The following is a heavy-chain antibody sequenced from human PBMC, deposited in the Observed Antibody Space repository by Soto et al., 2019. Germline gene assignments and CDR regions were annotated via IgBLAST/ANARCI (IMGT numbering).Heavy chain of an antibody. V-gene: IGHV1-3*01. J-gene: IGHJ4*02. CDR2: INAGNGNT. D-gene: IGHD5-18*01. CDR3: ARETGYSYGGFDY. Sequence: ASVKVSCKASGYTFTSYAMHWVRQAPGQRLEWMGWINAGNGNTKYSQKFQGRVTITRDTSASTAYMELSSLRSEDTAVYYCARETGYSYGGFDYWGQGTLVTVSS. CDR1: GYTFTSYA.